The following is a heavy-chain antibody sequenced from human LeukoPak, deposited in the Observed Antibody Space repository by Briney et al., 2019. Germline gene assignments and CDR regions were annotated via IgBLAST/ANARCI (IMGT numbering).Heavy chain of an antibody. D-gene: IGHD3-22*01. CDR2: IYYSGST. CDR3: ARLLYYYDNSGFSSGAFDI. V-gene: IGHV4-59*01. Sequence: SETLSLTCTVSGGSISSYHWNWIRQPPGKGLEWIGYIYYSGSTNYNPSLKSRVSISVDTSKNQFSLKLSSVTAADTAVYYCARLLYYYDNSGFSSGAFDIWGQGTMVTVSS. J-gene: IGHJ3*02. CDR1: GGSISSYH.